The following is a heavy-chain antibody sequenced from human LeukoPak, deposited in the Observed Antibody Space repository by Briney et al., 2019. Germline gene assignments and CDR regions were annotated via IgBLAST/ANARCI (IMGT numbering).Heavy chain of an antibody. J-gene: IGHJ5*02. Sequence: ASVKVSCKASGYTFTSYGISWVGQAAGQGVEGMGWISAYNGNTNYAQKLQGRVTMTTDTSTSTAYMELRSLRSDDTAVYYCARDKNSILFDPWGQGTLVTVSS. CDR1: GYTFTSYG. D-gene: IGHD3-3*02. V-gene: IGHV1-18*01. CDR2: ISAYNGNT. CDR3: ARDKNSILFDP.